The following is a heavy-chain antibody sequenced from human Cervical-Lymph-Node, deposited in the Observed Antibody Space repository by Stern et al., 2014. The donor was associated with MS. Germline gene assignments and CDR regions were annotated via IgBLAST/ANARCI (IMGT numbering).Heavy chain of an antibody. J-gene: IGHJ6*02. Sequence: QVQLVESGPGLVKPSGTLSLTCAVSSDSISSGNWWSWVRQPPGKGLEWIGEVHHSGSTNYNPSLKSRVTMSVDKSKNQFSLKLSSVTAADTAVYYCATLLGSSGWYADYEMDVWGQGTTVTVSS. V-gene: IGHV4-4*02. CDR1: SDSISSGNW. CDR2: VHHSGST. CDR3: ATLLGSSGWYADYEMDV. D-gene: IGHD6-19*01.